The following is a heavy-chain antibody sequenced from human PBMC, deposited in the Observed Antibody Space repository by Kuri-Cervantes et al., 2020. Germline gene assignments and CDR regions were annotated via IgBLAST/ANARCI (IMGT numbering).Heavy chain of an antibody. J-gene: IGHJ4*02. CDR1: GGTFRNYA. CDR3: ARDRGGRYGSIDY. V-gene: IGHV1-69*05. CDR2: IIPIFGTV. D-gene: IGHD6-13*01. Sequence: SVKVSCKASGGTFRNYAVSWVRQAPGQGLEWMGGIIPIFGTVNYAQKFQGRVTMTTDTSTSTAYMELRSLRSDDTAVYYCARDRGGRYGSIDYWGQGTLVTVSS.